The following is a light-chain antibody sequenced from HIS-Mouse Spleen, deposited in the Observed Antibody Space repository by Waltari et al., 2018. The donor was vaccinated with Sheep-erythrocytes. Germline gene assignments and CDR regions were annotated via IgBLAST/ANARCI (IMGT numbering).Light chain of an antibody. V-gene: IGKV2-28*01. CDR1: QSLLHSNGYNY. CDR3: MQALQTPLT. J-gene: IGKJ2*01. Sequence: DIVMTQTPLSSPVTLGQPASISCRSSQSLLHSNGYNYLDWYLQKPGQSPQLLIYLGSNRASGVPDRFSGSGSGTDFTLKISRVEAEDVGVYYCMQALQTPLTFGQGTKLEIK. CDR2: LGS.